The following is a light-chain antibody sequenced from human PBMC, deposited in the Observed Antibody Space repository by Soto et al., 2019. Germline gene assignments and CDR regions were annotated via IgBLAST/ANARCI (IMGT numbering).Light chain of an antibody. J-gene: IGLJ2*01. V-gene: IGLV2-8*01. Sequence: QSALTQPPSASGSPGQSVTISCTGTSSDVGGYNYVSWYQQHPGKAPKLIIYEVTKRPSGVPDRFSGSKSANTASLTVSGLQAEDEADYYCSSYGGSNNDAVFGGRTQLTVL. CDR2: EVT. CDR1: SSDVGGYNY. CDR3: SSYGGSNNDAV.